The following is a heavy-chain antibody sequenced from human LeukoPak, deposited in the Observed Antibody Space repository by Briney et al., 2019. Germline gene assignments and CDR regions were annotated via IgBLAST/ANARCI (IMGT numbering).Heavy chain of an antibody. CDR2: ISTYHVNT. V-gene: IGHV1-18*01. J-gene: IGHJ5*02. Sequence: ASVKVSCKASGYTFTSYGISWVRQAPGQGLEWMGWISTYHVNTKYAQKFQGRVTMTTDTSTSTAYMELRSLRSEDTAVYYCARDLYGSGVGWFDPWGQGTLVTVSS. CDR3: ARDLYGSGVGWFDP. CDR1: GYTFTSYG. D-gene: IGHD3-10*01.